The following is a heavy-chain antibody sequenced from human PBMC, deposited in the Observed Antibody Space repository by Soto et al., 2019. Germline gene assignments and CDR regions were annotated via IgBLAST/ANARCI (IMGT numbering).Heavy chain of an antibody. CDR3: ARQSLELRKNNWFDP. CDR2: IFYLGSS. J-gene: IGHJ5*02. D-gene: IGHD1-7*01. Sequence: PSETLSLTCTVSGDSIISSDFYWGWVRQPPGKGLEWIGSIFYLGSSYYNPSLKSRVTMSVDTSKNQFSLRLRSVTAADTALYFCARQSLELRKNNWFDPWGQGIMVTVSS. V-gene: IGHV4-39*01. CDR1: GDSIISSDFY.